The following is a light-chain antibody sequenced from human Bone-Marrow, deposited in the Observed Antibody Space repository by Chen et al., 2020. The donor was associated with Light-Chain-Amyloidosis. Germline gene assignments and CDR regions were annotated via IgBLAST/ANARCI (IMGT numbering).Light chain of an antibody. Sequence: QSVLPQPPSASGTPGQRFTISCSGSSSNIGSNTVNWYQQLPGTAPKLLIYSNNQRPSGVPDRFSGSKSGTSASLAISGLQSEDEADYYCAAWDDSLNGWVFGGGTKLTVL. J-gene: IGLJ3*02. CDR2: SNN. V-gene: IGLV1-44*01. CDR3: AAWDDSLNGWV. CDR1: SSNIGSNT.